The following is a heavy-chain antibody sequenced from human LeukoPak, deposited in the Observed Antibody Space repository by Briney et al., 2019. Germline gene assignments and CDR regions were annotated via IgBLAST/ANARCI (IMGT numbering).Heavy chain of an antibody. CDR2: ISSSSSYI. CDR1: GFTFSSYS. D-gene: IGHD4-11*01. J-gene: IGHJ3*02. CDR3: ARDSVDSNYVRLVAFDI. Sequence: PGGSLRLSCAASGFTFSSYSMNWVRQAPGKGLEWFSSISSSSSYIYYADSVKGRFTISRDNAKNSLYLQMNSLRAEDTAVYYCARDSVDSNYVRLVAFDIWGQGTMVTVSS. V-gene: IGHV3-21*01.